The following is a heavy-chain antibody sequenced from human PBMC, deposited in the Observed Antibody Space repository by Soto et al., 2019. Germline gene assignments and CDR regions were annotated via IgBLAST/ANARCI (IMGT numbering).Heavy chain of an antibody. J-gene: IGHJ5*02. Sequence: SVKVSCKASGGTFSSYAISWVRQAPGQGLEWMGGIIPIFGTANYAQKFQGRVTITADESTSTAYMELSSLRSEDTAVYYCASPYYYDSSGYLRPYRWFDPWGQGTLVTVSS. V-gene: IGHV1-69*13. CDR1: GGTFSSYA. CDR3: ASPYYYDSSGYLRPYRWFDP. D-gene: IGHD3-22*01. CDR2: IIPIFGTA.